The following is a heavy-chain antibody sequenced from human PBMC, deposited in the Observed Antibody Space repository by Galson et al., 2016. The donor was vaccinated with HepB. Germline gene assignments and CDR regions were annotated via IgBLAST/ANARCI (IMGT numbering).Heavy chain of an antibody. D-gene: IGHD2-15*01. Sequence: ETLSLTCSVAGDSISGSAYYWAWLRQSPQKGPEWIGTINYRGDTNDDPSLKGRVSISVDAPKNQISLKLTSVSAADSGVYYCARGVRGSRYCWFDAWGQGSVVTVSS. CDR3: ARGVRGSRYCWFDA. V-gene: IGHV4-39*01. J-gene: IGHJ5*02. CDR1: GDSISGSAYY. CDR2: INYRGDT.